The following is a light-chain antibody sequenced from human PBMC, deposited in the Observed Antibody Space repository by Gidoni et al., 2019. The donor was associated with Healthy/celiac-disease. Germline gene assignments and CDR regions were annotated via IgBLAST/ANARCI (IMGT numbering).Light chain of an antibody. J-gene: IGLJ2*01. CDR3: SSYAGSNPV. V-gene: IGLV2-8*01. CDR2: EVS. Sequence: QSALTQPPSAPGSPGQSVTISCTGPSSDVGGYNYVSWYQQHPGKAPKLMIYEVSKRPSGVPDRFSGSKSGNTASLTVSGLQAEDEADYYCSSYAGSNPVFGGGTKLTVL. CDR1: SSDVGGYNY.